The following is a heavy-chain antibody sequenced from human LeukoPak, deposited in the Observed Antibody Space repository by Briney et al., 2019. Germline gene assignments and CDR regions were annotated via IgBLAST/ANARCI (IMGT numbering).Heavy chain of an antibody. Sequence: GGSLRLSCAASGFTFSSYAMSWVRQAPGKGLEWVSAISGTGGTIFYADSAKGRFTISRDNSKNTLYLQVNSLRAEDTALYYCAKAEMGTTYFDYWGQGTLVTVSS. CDR3: AKAEMGTTYFDY. CDR2: ISGTGGTI. J-gene: IGHJ4*02. CDR1: GFTFSSYA. D-gene: IGHD5-24*01. V-gene: IGHV3-23*01.